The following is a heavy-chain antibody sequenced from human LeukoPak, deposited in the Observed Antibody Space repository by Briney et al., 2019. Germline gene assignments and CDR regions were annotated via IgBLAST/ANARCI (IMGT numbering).Heavy chain of an antibody. V-gene: IGHV3-7*01. J-gene: IGHJ6*02. CDR2: IKQGGSEK. CDR1: GITFSNYW. Sequence: GGSLRLSCAASGITFSNYWMSWVRQAPGKGLEWVANIKQGGSEKYYVDSVKGRFTISRDNAKNSLYLQMNSLRAEDTAVYYCAKVYYYGMDVWGQGTTVTVSS. CDR3: AKVYYYGMDV.